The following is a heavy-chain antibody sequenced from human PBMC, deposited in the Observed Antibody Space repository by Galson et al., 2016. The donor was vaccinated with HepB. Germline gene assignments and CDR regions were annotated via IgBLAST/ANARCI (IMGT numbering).Heavy chain of an antibody. V-gene: IGHV3-13*01. D-gene: IGHD2-15*01. CDR1: GFTFSSYD. J-gene: IGHJ6*02. Sequence: SLRLSCAASGFTFSSYDMHWVRQATGKGLEWVSAIGTAGDTYYPGSVTGRFTISRENAKNSLYLQMNTLRAEDTAVYYCARGGLGYCSGGSCSLGDYGMDVWGQGTTVTVSS. CDR2: IGTAGDT. CDR3: ARGGLGYCSGGSCSLGDYGMDV.